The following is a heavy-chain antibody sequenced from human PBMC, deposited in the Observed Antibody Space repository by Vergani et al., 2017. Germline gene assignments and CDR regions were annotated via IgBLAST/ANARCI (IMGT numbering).Heavy chain of an antibody. Sequence: QVQLQESGPGLVKPSETLSLTCTVSGSSISSYYWSWIRQPPGKGLEWIGYIYYSGSTNYNPSLKSRVTISVDTSKNQFSLKLSAVTAADTAVYYCAGGPNSATHWFDPGGQGTLVTVSS. J-gene: IGHJ5*02. V-gene: IGHV4-59*01. CDR3: AGGPNSATHWFDP. D-gene: IGHD4-23*01. CDR2: IYYSGST. CDR1: GSSISSYY.